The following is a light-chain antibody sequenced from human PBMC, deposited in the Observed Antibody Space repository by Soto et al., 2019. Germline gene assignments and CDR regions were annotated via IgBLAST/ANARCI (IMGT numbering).Light chain of an antibody. Sequence: EIVLMQSPGTLSLSPGERATLSCRASQSVSSSYLAWYQQKPGQAPRLLIYGASSRATGIPDRFSGSGSGKDFTLIISRQEAEEFAVYYCQQYGSSGTFGQGTQVEIK. J-gene: IGKJ1*01. V-gene: IGKV3-20*01. CDR3: QQYGSSGT. CDR2: GAS. CDR1: QSVSSSY.